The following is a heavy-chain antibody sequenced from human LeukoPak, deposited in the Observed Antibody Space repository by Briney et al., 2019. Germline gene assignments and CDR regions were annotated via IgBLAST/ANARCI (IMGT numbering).Heavy chain of an antibody. D-gene: IGHD4-23*01. CDR1: GGSISNYY. V-gene: IGHV4-4*07. CDR2: TSTSGSS. Sequence: SETLSLTCTASGGSISNYYWSWIRQPAGKGMEWIGLTSTSGSSNYNPSLKSRVTMSVDTSKNQFSLNLSSVTAADTAVYYCARDSMTTVITPEFDFWGQGTLVTVSS. J-gene: IGHJ4*02. CDR3: ARDSMTTVITPEFDF.